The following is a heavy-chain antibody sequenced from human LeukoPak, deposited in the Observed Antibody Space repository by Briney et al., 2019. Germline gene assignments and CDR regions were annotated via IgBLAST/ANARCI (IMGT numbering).Heavy chain of an antibody. Sequence: PSETLSLTCTVSGGSISSYYWSWIRWPPGKGPEWIGYIYYSGSTNYNPSLKSRVTISVDTSKNQFSLKLSSVTAADTAVYYCARDRDYGDYGFDHLGQGTLVTVSS. CDR3: ARDRDYGDYGFDH. CDR2: IYYSGST. D-gene: IGHD4-17*01. J-gene: IGHJ5*02. V-gene: IGHV4-59*01. CDR1: GGSISSYY.